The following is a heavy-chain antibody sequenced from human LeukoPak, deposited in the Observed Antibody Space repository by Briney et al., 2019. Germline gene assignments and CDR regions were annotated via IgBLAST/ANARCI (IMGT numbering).Heavy chain of an antibody. CDR2: INHSGST. CDR3: ARIYKQYCSGGSCYHYYYGMDV. V-gene: IGHV4-34*01. Sequence: PSETLSLTCAAYGGSFSGYYWSWIRQPPGKGLEWIGEINHSGSTSYNPSLKSRVTISVDTSKNQFSLKLSSVTAADTAVYYCARIYKQYCSGGSCYHYYYGMDVWGQGTTVTVSS. D-gene: IGHD2-15*01. J-gene: IGHJ6*02. CDR1: GGSFSGYY.